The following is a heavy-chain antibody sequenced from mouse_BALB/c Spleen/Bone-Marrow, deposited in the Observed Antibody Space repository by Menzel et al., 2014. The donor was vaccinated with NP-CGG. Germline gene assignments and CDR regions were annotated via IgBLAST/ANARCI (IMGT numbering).Heavy chain of an antibody. CDR2: ISSGGSYT. J-gene: IGHJ4*01. CDR1: GFTFSSYG. Sequence: EVQLVESGGDLAKPGGSLKLSCAASGFTFSSYGMSWVRQTPDKRLEWVATISSGGSYTYYPDSVKGRFTISRDNAKNTLYLQMSSLKSEDTAMYYCARRRDYYAMDYWGQGTSVTVSS. V-gene: IGHV5-6*01. CDR3: ARRRDYYAMDY.